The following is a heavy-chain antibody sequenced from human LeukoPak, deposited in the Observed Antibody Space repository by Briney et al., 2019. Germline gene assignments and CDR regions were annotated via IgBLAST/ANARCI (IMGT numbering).Heavy chain of an antibody. Sequence: NSSETLSLTCTVSGGSISSSSYYWGWIRQPPGKGLEWIGSIYYSGSTYYNPSLKSRVTISVDTSKNQFSLKLSSVTAADTAVYYCARTLTLSQWPVGAYFDYWGQGTLVTVSS. D-gene: IGHD6-19*01. J-gene: IGHJ4*02. V-gene: IGHV4-39*01. CDR3: ARTLTLSQWPVGAYFDY. CDR1: GGSISSSSYY. CDR2: IYYSGST.